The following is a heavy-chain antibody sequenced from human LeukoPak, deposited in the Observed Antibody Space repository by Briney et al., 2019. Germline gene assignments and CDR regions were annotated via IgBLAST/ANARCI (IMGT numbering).Heavy chain of an antibody. D-gene: IGHD6-13*01. CDR3: ARDRGSSWYDN. CDR1: GFTFSSYS. J-gene: IGHJ5*02. Sequence: GGSLRLSCAASGFTFSSYSMNWVRQARGKGLEWVSSISSSSSYTYYADSVKGRFTISRDNAKNSLYLQMNSLRSEDTAVYYCARDRGSSWYDNWGQGTLVTVSS. CDR2: ISSSSSYT. V-gene: IGHV3-21*01.